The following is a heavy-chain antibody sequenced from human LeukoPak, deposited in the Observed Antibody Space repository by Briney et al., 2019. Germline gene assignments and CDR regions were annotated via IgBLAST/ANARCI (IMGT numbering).Heavy chain of an antibody. D-gene: IGHD2-21*02. CDR2: INQSGST. CDR1: GGSFSDYY. V-gene: IGHV4-34*01. CDR3: ARQVLAYCGGDCRAWYFDL. Sequence: SETLSLTCAVYGGSFSDYYWSWIRQPPGKGLEWIGEINQSGSTNYNPSLKSRVTISVDTSKNQFSLKLSSVTAADTAVYYCARQVLAYCGGDCRAWYFDLWGRGTLVTVSS. J-gene: IGHJ2*01.